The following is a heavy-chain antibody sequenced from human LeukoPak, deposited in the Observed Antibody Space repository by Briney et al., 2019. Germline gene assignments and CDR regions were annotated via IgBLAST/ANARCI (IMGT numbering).Heavy chain of an antibody. D-gene: IGHD3-9*01. V-gene: IGHV3-23*01. CDR1: GFTFSNYA. CDR3: AKDPRHFDILTGYSWFDP. J-gene: IGHJ5*02. Sequence: PGGSLRLSCAASGFTFSNYAMNWVRQAPGKGLEWVSAITGSGGSTGYADSVKRRFTISRDNSKNTLYLQMNILRAEDTAVYYCAKDPRHFDILTGYSWFDPWGQGTLVTVSS. CDR2: ITGSGGST.